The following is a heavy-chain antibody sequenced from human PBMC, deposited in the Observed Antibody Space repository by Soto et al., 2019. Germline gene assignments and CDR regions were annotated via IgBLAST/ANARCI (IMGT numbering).Heavy chain of an antibody. J-gene: IGHJ6*02. CDR3: ARDLRSGFYGMDV. V-gene: IGHV1-2*04. CDR1: GHTFTGYY. CDR2: INPNSGGT. D-gene: IGHD3-3*01. Sequence: VSVKVSCKASGHTFTGYYMHWVRQAPGQGLEWMGWINPNSGGTNYAQKFQGWVTMTRDTSISTAYMELSRLRSDDTAVYYCARDLRSGFYGMDVWGQGTTVTVSS.